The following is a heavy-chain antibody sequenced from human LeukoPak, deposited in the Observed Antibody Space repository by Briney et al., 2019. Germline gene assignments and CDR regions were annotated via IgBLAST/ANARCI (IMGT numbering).Heavy chain of an antibody. CDR3: ARVSYSREDY. J-gene: IGHJ4*02. CDR1: GGSISSSSYY. D-gene: IGHD6-13*01. CDR2: IDYGGST. V-gene: IGHV4-39*07. Sequence: PSETLSLTCTVSGGSISSSSYYWGWIRQPPGKGLEWIGSIDYGGSTYYNPSLKSRVTMSVDTSKNQFSLKLRSVTAADTALYYCARVSYSREDYWGQGTLVTVSS.